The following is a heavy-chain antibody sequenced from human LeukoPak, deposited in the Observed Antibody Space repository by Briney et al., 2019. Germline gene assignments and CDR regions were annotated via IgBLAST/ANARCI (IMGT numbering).Heavy chain of an antibody. D-gene: IGHD6-6*01. J-gene: IGHJ4*02. CDR3: AKGTYSSSPRDY. Sequence: GGSLRLSCAASGFTFSSCAMSWVRQAPGKGLEWVSAISGSGGSTYCAGSVKGRFTISRDNSKNTLFLQMNSLRAEDTAVYYCAKGTYSSSPRDYWGQGTLVTVSS. CDR2: ISGSGGST. V-gene: IGHV3-23*01. CDR1: GFTFSSCA.